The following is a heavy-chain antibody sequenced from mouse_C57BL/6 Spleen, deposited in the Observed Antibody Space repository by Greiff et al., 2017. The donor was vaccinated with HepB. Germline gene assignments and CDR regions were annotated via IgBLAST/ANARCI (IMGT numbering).Heavy chain of an antibody. CDR1: GFTFSSYA. CDR2: ISDGGSYT. J-gene: IGHJ3*01. V-gene: IGHV5-4*03. CDR3: ARAWAY. Sequence: EVKLVESGGGLVKPGGSLKLSCAASGFTFSSYAMSWVRQTPEKRLEWVATISDGGSYTYYPDNVKGRFTISRDNAKNNLYLQMSHLKSEDTAMYYCARAWAYWGQGTLVTVSA.